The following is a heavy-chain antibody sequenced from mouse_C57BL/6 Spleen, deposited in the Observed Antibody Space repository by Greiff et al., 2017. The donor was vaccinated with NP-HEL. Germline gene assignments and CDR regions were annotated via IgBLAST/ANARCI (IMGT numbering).Heavy chain of an antibody. J-gene: IGHJ3*01. CDR1: GFSFNTYA. CDR3: VRQEGYDSAWFAY. Sequence: DVHLVESGGGLVQPKGSLKLSCAASGFSFNTYAMNWVRQAPGKGLEWVARIRSKSNNYATYYADSVKDRFTISRDDSESMLYLQMNNLKTEDTAMYYCVRQEGYDSAWFAYWGQGTLVTVSA. CDR2: IRSKSNNYAT. V-gene: IGHV10-1*01. D-gene: IGHD2-2*01.